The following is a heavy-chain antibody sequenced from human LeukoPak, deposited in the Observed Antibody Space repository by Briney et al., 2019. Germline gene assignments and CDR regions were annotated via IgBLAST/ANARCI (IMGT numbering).Heavy chain of an antibody. CDR2: IYYSGST. Sequence: SETLSLTCTVSGGSISGYYWSWIRQPPGKGLEWIGYIYYSGSTNYNPSLKSRVTISVDTSKNQFSLKLSSVTAADTAVYYCARGGYYDFWSGYWFDPWGQGTLVTVSS. D-gene: IGHD3-3*01. CDR3: ARGGYYDFWSGYWFDP. J-gene: IGHJ5*02. V-gene: IGHV4-59*01. CDR1: GGSISGYY.